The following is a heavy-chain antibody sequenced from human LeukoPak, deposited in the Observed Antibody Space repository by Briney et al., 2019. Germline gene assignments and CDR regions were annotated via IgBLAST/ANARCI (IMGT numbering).Heavy chain of an antibody. CDR1: GYSFTTYW. Sequence: GGSLKISCKGSGYSFTTYWIGWARQMPGKGLEWMGIIYSGDSDTSYSPSFQGQVASSADKSISTACLQWSSLKASDTAMYYCARQGLAGTPCYFGYWGQGTLVTVSS. J-gene: IGHJ4*02. CDR2: IYSGDSDT. CDR3: ARQGLAGTPCYFGY. V-gene: IGHV5-51*01. D-gene: IGHD6-19*01.